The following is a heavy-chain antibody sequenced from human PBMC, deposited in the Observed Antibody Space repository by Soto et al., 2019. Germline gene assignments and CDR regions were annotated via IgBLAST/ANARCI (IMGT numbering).Heavy chain of an antibody. Sequence: GASAKVSCTASGYTFTSYGISWVRQAPGQGLEWMGWISAYNGNTNYAQKLQGRVTMTTDTSTSTAYMELRSLRSDDTAVYYCARVDYDFWSGPTGYYYMDVWGKGTTVTVSS. CDR3: ARVDYDFWSGPTGYYYMDV. CDR2: ISAYNGNT. CDR1: GYTFTSYG. V-gene: IGHV1-18*01. J-gene: IGHJ6*03. D-gene: IGHD3-3*01.